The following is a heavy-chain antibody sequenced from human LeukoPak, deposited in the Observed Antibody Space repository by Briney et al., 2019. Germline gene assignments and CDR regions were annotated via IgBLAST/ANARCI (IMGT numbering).Heavy chain of an antibody. CDR3: ARAGTGDCFDY. CDR2: IYYSGST. V-gene: IGHV4-59*01. J-gene: IGHJ4*02. Sequence: SETLSLTCTVSGGSISSNYWSWIRQPPGKGLEWIGWIYYSGSTTYNPSLKSRVSTSVDTSKNQFFLKLSSVTAADTAVYYCARAGTGDCFDYWGQGTLVTVSS. CDR1: GGSISSNY. D-gene: IGHD2-21*02.